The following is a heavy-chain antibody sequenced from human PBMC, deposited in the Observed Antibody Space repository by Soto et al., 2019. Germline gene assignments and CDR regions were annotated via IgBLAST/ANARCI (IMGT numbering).Heavy chain of an antibody. Sequence: TLSLTCTVSGGSISSGDYSWSCIRQPPGKGLEWIGYIYYSVSTYYNPSLKSRVTISVDTSKNQFSLKLSSVTAADTAVYYCAKDDYGDNGWFDPWGQGTLVTVSS. CDR2: IYYSVST. CDR3: AKDDYGDNGWFDP. D-gene: IGHD4-17*01. J-gene: IGHJ5*02. V-gene: IGHV4-30-4*01. CDR1: GGSISSGDYS.